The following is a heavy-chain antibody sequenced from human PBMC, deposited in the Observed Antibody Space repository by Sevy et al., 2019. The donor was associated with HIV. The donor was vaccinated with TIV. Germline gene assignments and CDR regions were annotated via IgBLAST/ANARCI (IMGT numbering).Heavy chain of an antibody. J-gene: IGHJ4*02. CDR2: IYPGDSDT. CDR3: ASAGRPTLGFDQ. V-gene: IGHV5-51*01. CDR1: GYNFNTYW. Sequence: GESLKISCKTSGYNFNTYWIGWVRQKPGKGLEWMGIIYPGDSDTKYSPSFHGRVTISADKTINTAYVQWRSLKASDTAMYYCASAGRPTLGFDQWGQGTLVTVSS. D-gene: IGHD1-26*01.